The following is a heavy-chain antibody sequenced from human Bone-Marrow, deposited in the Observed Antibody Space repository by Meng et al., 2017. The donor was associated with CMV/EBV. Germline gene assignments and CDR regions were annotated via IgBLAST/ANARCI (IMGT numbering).Heavy chain of an antibody. CDR2: ITPVLGAA. J-gene: IGHJ5*02. CDR1: GGTFSSYA. CDR3: ARDRGYGDARWFDP. Sequence: SVKVSCKPSGGTFSSYAISWVRQAPGQGLEWMGGITPVLGAANYAQKFQGRITITTDESTSTAYMELSSLRSEDTAVYYCARDRGYGDARWFDPWGQGTLVTVSS. D-gene: IGHD4-17*01. V-gene: IGHV1-69*05.